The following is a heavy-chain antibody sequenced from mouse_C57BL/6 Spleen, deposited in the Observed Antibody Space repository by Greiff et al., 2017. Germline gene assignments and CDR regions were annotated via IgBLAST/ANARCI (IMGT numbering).Heavy chain of an antibody. CDR1: GYTFTSYG. D-gene: IGHD6-2*01. CDR3: ARRESFAY. Sequence: QVHVKQSGAELARPGASVKLSCKASGYTFTSYGISWVKQRTGQGLEWIGEIYPRSGNTYYNEKFKGKATLTADKSSSTAYMELRSLTSEDSAVYFCARRESFAYWGQGTLVTVSA. J-gene: IGHJ3*01. V-gene: IGHV1-81*01. CDR2: IYPRSGNT.